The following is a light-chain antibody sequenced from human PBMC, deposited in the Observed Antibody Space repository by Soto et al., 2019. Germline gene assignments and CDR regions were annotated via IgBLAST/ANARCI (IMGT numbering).Light chain of an antibody. CDR1: QSVSSY. Sequence: EIVLTQSPATLSLSPGERATLSCGASQSVSSYLAWYQQKPGQAPRLLIYDASNRATGIPARFSGSGSGTDFTLTISSLEPEDFAVYYCQQRSNWLGTFGPGTKVDIK. CDR2: DAS. V-gene: IGKV3-11*01. J-gene: IGKJ3*01. CDR3: QQRSNWLGT.